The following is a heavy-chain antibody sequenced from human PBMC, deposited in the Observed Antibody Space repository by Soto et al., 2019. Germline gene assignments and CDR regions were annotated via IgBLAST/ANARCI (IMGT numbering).Heavy chain of an antibody. Sequence: VGSLRLSCAASGFTFSSYAMSWVRQAPGKGLEWVSAISGSGGSTYYADSVKGRFTISRDNSKNTLYLQMNSLRAEDTAVYYCAKSSVIFLEWLLGYWGQGTLVTVSS. D-gene: IGHD3-3*01. CDR1: GFTFSSYA. CDR3: AKSSVIFLEWLLGY. J-gene: IGHJ4*02. CDR2: ISGSGGST. V-gene: IGHV3-23*01.